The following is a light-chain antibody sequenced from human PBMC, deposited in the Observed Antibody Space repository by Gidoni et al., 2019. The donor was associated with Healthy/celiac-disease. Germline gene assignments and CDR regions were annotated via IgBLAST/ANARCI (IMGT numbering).Light chain of an antibody. CDR3: QQLNSYPF. CDR1: QGISSY. J-gene: IGKJ4*01. Sequence: IQLTQSPSSLSASVGYRVTITCRASQGISSYLAWYQQKPGKAPKLLIYAASTLQSGVPSRFSGSGSGTDFTLTISSLQPEDFATYYCQQLNSYPFFGGGTKVEIK. CDR2: AAS. V-gene: IGKV1-9*01.